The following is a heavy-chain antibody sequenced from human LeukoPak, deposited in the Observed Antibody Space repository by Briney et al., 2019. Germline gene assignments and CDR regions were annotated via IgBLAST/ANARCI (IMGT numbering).Heavy chain of an antibody. CDR3: AAEPRGSGTRWFDP. J-gene: IGHJ5*02. D-gene: IGHD3-10*01. CDR1: GFTFTSTA. V-gene: IGHV1-58*01. Sequence: GTSVTVFCKASGFTFTSTAVQWVRQARGQGLEQIGWIVVGGGNTNYAQKFQERVTITRDMSTSTAYMELSSLRSEDTAVYYCAAEPRGSGTRWFDPWGQGTLVTVSS. CDR2: IVVGGGNT.